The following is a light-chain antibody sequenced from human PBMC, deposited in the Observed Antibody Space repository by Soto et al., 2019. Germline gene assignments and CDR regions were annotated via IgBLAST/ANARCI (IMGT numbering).Light chain of an antibody. J-gene: IGKJ1*01. CDR3: QQTYSTPRT. CDR1: QSINNY. Sequence: GGRVTITCRASQSINNYLNWYQQKPGKAPKLLIYVASSLQSGVPSRFSGSGSGTEFTLTISSLQPEDFATYHCQQTYSTPRTFGHGTKVDIK. V-gene: IGKV1-39*01. CDR2: VAS.